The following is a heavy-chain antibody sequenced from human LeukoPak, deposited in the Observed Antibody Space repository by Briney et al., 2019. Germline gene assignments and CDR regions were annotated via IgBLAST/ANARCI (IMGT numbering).Heavy chain of an antibody. CDR3: TREGQLYCFDY. V-gene: IGHV3-30*04. CDR2: ISFDGINK. CDR1: GFSLSSHV. Sequence: GGSLRLSCAASGFSLSSHVMHWVRQAPGKGLEWVAAISFDGINKYYADSVKGRFTISRDNSKNALYLQMNSLRPEDTAVYYCTREGQLYCFDYWGQGTLVTVSS. D-gene: IGHD2-15*01. J-gene: IGHJ4*02.